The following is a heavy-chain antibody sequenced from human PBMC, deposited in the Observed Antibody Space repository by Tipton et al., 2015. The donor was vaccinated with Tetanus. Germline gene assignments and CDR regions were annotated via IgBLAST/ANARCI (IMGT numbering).Heavy chain of an antibody. J-gene: IGHJ4*02. V-gene: IGHV3-48*01. CDR2: ISTTGNTI. CDR1: GFTLRTYS. CDR3: ASSTVTR. Sequence: SLRLSCAASGFTLRTYSMNWVRQAPGKGLEWISYISTTGNTIYYADSVKGRLTISRDNANNFLYLQMSSLRREDTAVYYCASSTVTRWGPGTLVTVSS. D-gene: IGHD4-17*01.